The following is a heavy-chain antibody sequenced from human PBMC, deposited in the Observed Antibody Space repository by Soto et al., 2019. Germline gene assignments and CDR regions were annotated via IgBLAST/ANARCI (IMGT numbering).Heavy chain of an antibody. CDR2: ISGSSTYI. CDR3: ARSRGYCSSTSCIYGMDV. Sequence: GGSLRLSCAASGFTFRIYNMNWVRQAPGKGLEWVSSISGSSTYIHYVDSLKGRFTNSRDNAKNSLYLQMNSLRAEDTAVYYCARSRGYCSSTSCIYGMDVWDQGTTVTVSS. J-gene: IGHJ6*02. V-gene: IGHV3-21*01. D-gene: IGHD2-2*01. CDR1: GFTFRIYN.